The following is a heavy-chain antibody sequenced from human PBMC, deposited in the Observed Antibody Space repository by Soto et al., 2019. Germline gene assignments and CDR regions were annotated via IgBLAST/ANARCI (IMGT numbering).Heavy chain of an antibody. Sequence: QVQLVQSGAEVKKPGASVRVSCKASGYTFTAYCVQWVRQAPGQGLQCMGWINVNSGDIKYAQAFQGRVTLTRDTSISTVYMELTRLTPDDPAVYYCARDMDYSYGSGSGNGHGGWGQGTTVTV. CDR2: INVNSGDI. V-gene: IGHV1-2*02. J-gene: IGHJ6*02. CDR1: GYTFTAYC. CDR3: ARDMDYSYGSGSGNGHGG. D-gene: IGHD3-10*01.